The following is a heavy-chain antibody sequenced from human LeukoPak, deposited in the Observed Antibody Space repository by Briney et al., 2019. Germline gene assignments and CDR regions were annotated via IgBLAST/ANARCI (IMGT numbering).Heavy chain of an antibody. V-gene: IGHV1-18*01. Sequence: ASVKVSCKASGYTFTSYGISWVRQAPGQGLEWMGWISGYNGETNYPQKVQGRITMTIDTFTTTAYMDLRSLRSDDTAVYYCARDQTGGSYYVDYYYCYMDVWGKGTTVTVSS. CDR1: GYTFTSYG. CDR2: ISGYNGET. J-gene: IGHJ6*03. CDR3: ARDQTGGSYYVDYYYCYMDV. D-gene: IGHD1-26*01.